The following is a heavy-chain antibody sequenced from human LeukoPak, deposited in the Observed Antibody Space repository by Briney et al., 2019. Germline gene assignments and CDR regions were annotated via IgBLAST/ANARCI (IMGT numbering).Heavy chain of an antibody. J-gene: IGHJ4*02. CDR3: AKDEPGTYSPSDY. CDR2: MSYDGSDK. CDR1: GFTFSNYA. Sequence: GGSLRLSCAASGFTFSNYAMHWVRQAPGKGLEWVAFMSYDGSDKYYADSVKGRFTISRDNSKSTLYLQMNSRRAEDTAVYYCAKDEPGTYSPSDYWGQGTLVTVSS. V-gene: IGHV3-30*18. D-gene: IGHD3-10*01.